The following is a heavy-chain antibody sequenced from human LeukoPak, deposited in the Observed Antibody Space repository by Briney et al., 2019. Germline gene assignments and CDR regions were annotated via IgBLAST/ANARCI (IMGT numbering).Heavy chain of an antibody. CDR2: IIPIFGTA. Sequence: WASVKVSCKASGGTFSSYAISWVRQAPGQGLEWMGGIIPIFGTANYAQKFQGRVTITADESTSTAYMELSSLRSEDTAVYYCASNGIVGALDYWGQGTLVTVSS. V-gene: IGHV1-69*13. D-gene: IGHD1-26*01. J-gene: IGHJ4*02. CDR1: GGTFSSYA. CDR3: ASNGIVGALDY.